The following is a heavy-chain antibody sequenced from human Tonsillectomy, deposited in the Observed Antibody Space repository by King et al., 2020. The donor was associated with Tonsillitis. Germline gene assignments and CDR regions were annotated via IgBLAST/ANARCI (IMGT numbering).Heavy chain of an antibody. V-gene: IGHV3-30*04. J-gene: IGHJ4*02. CDR3: VRGEGYSSSWYDY. CDR2: ISYDGSNK. CDR1: GFTFSSYA. Sequence: QLVQSGGGVVQPGRSLRLSCAASGFTFSSYAMHWVRQAPGKGLEWVAVISYDGSNKYYADSVKGRFTISRDNSKKTLYLQMNSLRPEDTAVYYCVRGEGYSSSWYDYWGQGTLVTVSS. D-gene: IGHD6-13*01.